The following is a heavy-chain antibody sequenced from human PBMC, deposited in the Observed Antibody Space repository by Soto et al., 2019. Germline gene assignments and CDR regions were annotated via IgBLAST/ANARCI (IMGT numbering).Heavy chain of an antibody. Sequence: TLSPTCAVVGGSIGSGCYSWGWILEPPWKGLEWSGKIYHSGSTYYNPSLKGRVTISVDRSKNQFSLKLSSVTAADTAVYYFARVRRDGYNVSGLDYWGQGTLVTVSS. D-gene: IGHD3-10*01. CDR3: ARVRRDGYNVSGLDY. V-gene: IGHV4-30-2*01. CDR2: IYHSGST. J-gene: IGHJ4*02. CDR1: GGSIGSGCYS.